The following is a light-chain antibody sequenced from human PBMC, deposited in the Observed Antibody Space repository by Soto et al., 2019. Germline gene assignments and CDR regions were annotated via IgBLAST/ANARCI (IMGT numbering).Light chain of an antibody. CDR3: QQCEDFIT. J-gene: IGKJ4*01. Sequence: DLQMTQSPSSLSASVGDRVTITCQASQDIKNYLNWYQQKPGKAPKLLIYEASNLETGVPSRFSGSGSGRSFTFTISSLQPEDIATYYCQQCEDFITFGGGTRIEIK. V-gene: IGKV1-33*01. CDR2: EAS. CDR1: QDIKNY.